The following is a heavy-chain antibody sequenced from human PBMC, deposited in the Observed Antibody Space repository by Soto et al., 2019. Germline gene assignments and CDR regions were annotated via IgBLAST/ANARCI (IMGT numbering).Heavy chain of an antibody. D-gene: IGHD6-13*01. V-gene: IGHV4-59*01. Sequence: QVQLQESGPGLVKPSETLSLTCTVSGGSISSYYWSWIRQPPGKGLEWIGYIYYSGSTNYNPSLKSRVTISVDTSKNQCSRKLSSVPAADTAVYYCARPRYSSSWYYFDYWGQGTLVTVSS. CDR1: GGSISSYY. CDR2: IYYSGST. J-gene: IGHJ4*02. CDR3: ARPRYSSSWYYFDY.